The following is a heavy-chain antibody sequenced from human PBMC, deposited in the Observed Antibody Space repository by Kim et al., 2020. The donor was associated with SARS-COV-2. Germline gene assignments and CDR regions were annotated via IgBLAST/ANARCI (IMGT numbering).Heavy chain of an antibody. CDR1: GYTFTSYD. D-gene: IGHD4-17*01. CDR2: MNPNSGNT. Sequence: ASVKVSCKASGYTFTSYDINWVRQATGQGLEWMGWMNPNSGNTGYAQKFQGRVTMTRNTSISTAYMELSSLRSEDTAVYYCARGQILYGDYVFHVPLYYYYYMDVGGKGTTVTVSS. J-gene: IGHJ6*03. V-gene: IGHV1-8*01. CDR3: ARGQILYGDYVFHVPLYYYYYMDV.